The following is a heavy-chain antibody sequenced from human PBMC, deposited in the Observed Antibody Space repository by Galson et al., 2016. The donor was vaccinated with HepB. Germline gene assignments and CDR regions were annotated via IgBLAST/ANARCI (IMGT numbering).Heavy chain of an antibody. J-gene: IGHJ4*02. Sequence: SLRLSCAASGFSFGDDGVSWFRQAPGKGLEWIAYISSSSRTKSYSDSVKGRFTVARDNGRDSLYLHMRNLREEDAAVYYCARDGNSHWGQGTLVAVSS. CDR2: ISSSSRTK. CDR1: GFSFGDDG. D-gene: IGHD2/OR15-2a*01. V-gene: IGHV3-48*02. CDR3: ARDGNSH.